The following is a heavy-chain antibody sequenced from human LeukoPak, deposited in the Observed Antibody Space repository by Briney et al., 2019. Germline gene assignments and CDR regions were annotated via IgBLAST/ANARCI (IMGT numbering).Heavy chain of an antibody. CDR1: GGSISSSSYY. CDR3: ASDSSGYFWSGFDY. D-gene: IGHD3-22*01. Sequence: PSETLSLTCTVSGGSISSSSYYWSWIRQPPGKGLEWIGYIYYSGSTNYNPSLKSRVTISVDTSKNQFSLKLSSVTAADTAVYYCASDSSGYFWSGFDYWGQGTLVTVSS. J-gene: IGHJ4*02. CDR2: IYYSGST. V-gene: IGHV4-61*01.